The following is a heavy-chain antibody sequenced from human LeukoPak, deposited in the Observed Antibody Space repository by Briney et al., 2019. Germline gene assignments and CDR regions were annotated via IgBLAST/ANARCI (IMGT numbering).Heavy chain of an antibody. V-gene: IGHV4-31*03. D-gene: IGHD2-2*03. CDR2: IYYSGST. CDR3: ARAGYCSSTSCYQDY. CDR1: GGSISSGGYY. Sequence: SETLSLTCTVPGGSISSGGYYWSWIRQHPGKGLEWIGYIYYSGSTYYNPSLKSRVTISVDTSKNQFSLKLSSVTAADTAVYYCARAGYCSSTSCYQDYWGQGTLVTVSS. J-gene: IGHJ4*02.